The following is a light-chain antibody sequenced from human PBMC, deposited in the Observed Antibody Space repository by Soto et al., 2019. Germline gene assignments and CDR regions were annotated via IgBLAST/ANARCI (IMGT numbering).Light chain of an antibody. V-gene: IGKV1-9*01. CDR2: AAS. CDR3: QQLKSYPRT. CDR1: QGISIY. Sequence: DIQLTQSPSFLSASVGDRVTITCRASQGISIYLAWYQQKPGKAPKLLIYAASTLQSVVLSRYSGSGFGTEISLTIVSVQPEGFGTYYGQQLKSYPRTLGHVTKLEIK. J-gene: IGKJ2*01.